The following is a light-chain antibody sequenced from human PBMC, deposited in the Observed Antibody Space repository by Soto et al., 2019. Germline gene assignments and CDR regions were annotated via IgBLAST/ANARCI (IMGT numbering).Light chain of an antibody. CDR1: SSNIGSNY. CDR2: RNN. CDR3: AAWVDSLSGVV. V-gene: IGLV1-47*01. Sequence: SVLTQPPSASGTPGQRVTISCSGSSSNIGSNYVYWYQQLPGTAPKLLIYRNNQRPSGVPDRFSGSKSGTSASLAISGLRSEDEADYYCAAWVDSLSGVVFGGGTKLTVL. J-gene: IGLJ3*02.